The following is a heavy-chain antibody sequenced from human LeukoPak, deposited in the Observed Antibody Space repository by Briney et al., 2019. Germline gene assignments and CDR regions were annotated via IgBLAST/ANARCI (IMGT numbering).Heavy chain of an antibody. V-gene: IGHV1-24*01. D-gene: IGHD3-22*01. CDR3: ATPHQKKYYDSSGYYTY. CDR1: GYTLTELS. J-gene: IGHJ4*02. CDR2: FDPEDGET. Sequence: GASVKVSCKVSGYTLTELSMHWVRQAPGKGLEWMGGFDPEDGETIYAQKFQGRVTMTEDTSTDTAYMELSSLRSEDTAVYYCATPHQKKYYDSSGYYTYWGQGTLVTVSS.